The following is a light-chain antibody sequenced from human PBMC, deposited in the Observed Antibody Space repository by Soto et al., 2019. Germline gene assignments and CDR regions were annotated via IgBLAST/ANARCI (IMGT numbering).Light chain of an antibody. CDR1: QTISSY. V-gene: IGKV1-39*01. CDR3: QQSYSTPPIT. J-gene: IGKJ5*01. Sequence: DIQMTQSPSSLSASVEDRVTITCRASQTISSYLNWYQQKPGKVPKRLIYAASSLQSGVPSRFSGSGSGTDFTLTISSLQPEDFATYYCQQSYSTPPITFGQGTRLEIK. CDR2: AAS.